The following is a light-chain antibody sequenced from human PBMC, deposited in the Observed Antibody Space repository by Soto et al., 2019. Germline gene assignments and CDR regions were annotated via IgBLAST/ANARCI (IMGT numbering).Light chain of an antibody. J-gene: IGKJ5*01. V-gene: IGKV1D-12*01. CDR1: QGIGSW. Sequence: DIQMTQSPSSVPASVGDRVTITCRASQGIGSWLAWYQHKPGKAPKLLIYAASNLQGGVPSRFSGSGSGTDFALTINSLQPEDFATYYCQQTNTFPSTFGQGTRLEIK. CDR2: AAS. CDR3: QQTNTFPST.